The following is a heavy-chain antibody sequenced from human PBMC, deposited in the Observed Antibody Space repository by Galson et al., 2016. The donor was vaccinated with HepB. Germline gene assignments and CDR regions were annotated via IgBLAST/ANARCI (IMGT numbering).Heavy chain of an antibody. CDR2: VKPNGGDT. J-gene: IGHJ4*02. CDR1: GYTFTNCF. D-gene: IGHD7-27*01. V-gene: IGHV1-2*06. CDR3: VTPGRRSDFDY. Sequence: SVKVSCKASGYTFTNCFLHWVRQAPGQGLEWMGRVKPNGGDTNYAQKFQGRVTMTWETSISTAYMKLSSLTSDDTAVYYCVTPGRRSDFDYWGQGTLVTVSS.